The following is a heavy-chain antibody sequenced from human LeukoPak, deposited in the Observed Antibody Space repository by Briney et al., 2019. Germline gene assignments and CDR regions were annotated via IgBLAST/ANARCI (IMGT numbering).Heavy chain of an antibody. D-gene: IGHD4-17*01. CDR1: GFTFSNAW. V-gene: IGHV3-15*07. CDR2: IKSKTDGGTT. J-gene: IGHJ4*02. Sequence: PGGSLRLSCAASGFTFSNAWMNWVRQAPGKGLEWVGRIKSKTDGGTTDYAAPVKGRFTISRDDSKNTLYLQMNSLKTEDTAVYYCTTEEVPDYGDFVDYWGQGTLVTVSS. CDR3: TTEEVPDYGDFVDY.